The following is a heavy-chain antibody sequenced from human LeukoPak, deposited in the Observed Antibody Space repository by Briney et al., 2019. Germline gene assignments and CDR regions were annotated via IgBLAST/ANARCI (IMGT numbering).Heavy chain of an antibody. CDR1: GFTFNSYS. J-gene: IGHJ4*02. V-gene: IGHV3-21*01. CDR3: ARSLDTYCTSTSCYPTMVF. Sequence: PGGSLRLSCAASGFTFNSYSMNWVRQAPGKGLEWVSSISSSSSYIYYADSVRGRFTISRDNAKNSLYLQMNSLRAEDTAVYYCARSLDTYCTSTSCYPTMVFWGPGTLVTVSS. CDR2: ISSSSSYI. D-gene: IGHD2-2*01.